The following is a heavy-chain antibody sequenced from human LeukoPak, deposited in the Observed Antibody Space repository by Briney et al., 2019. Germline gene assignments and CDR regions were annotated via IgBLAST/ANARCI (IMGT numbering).Heavy chain of an antibody. Sequence: GSSVKVSCKASGGTFSSYAISWVRQAPGQGLEWMGRIIPIFGTANYAQKFQGRVTITTDESTSTAYMELSSLRSEDTAVYYCASDLRDGYNKFDYWGQGTLVTVSS. D-gene: IGHD5-24*01. CDR1: GGTFSSYA. CDR2: IIPIFGTA. J-gene: IGHJ4*02. CDR3: ASDLRDGYNKFDY. V-gene: IGHV1-69*05.